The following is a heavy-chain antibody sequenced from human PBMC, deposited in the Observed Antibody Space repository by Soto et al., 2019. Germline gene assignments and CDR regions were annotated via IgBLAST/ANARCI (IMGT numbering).Heavy chain of an antibody. V-gene: IGHV4-34*01. CDR3: ARAGVYSGSYYYYYGMDV. CDR1: GGSFSGYY. J-gene: IGHJ6*02. CDR2: INHSGST. D-gene: IGHD1-26*01. Sequence: PSETLSLTCAVYGGSFSGYYWSWIRQPPWKGLEWIGEINHSGSTNYNPSLKSRVTISVDTSKNQFSLKLSSVTAADAAVYYCARAGVYSGSYYYYYGMDVWGQGTTVTVSS.